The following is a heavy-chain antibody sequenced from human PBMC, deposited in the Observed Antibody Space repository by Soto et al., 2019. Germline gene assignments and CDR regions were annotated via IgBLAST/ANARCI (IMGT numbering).Heavy chain of an antibody. CDR2: IYYSGNT. J-gene: IGHJ4*02. CDR3: ARQGCSSCSVN. V-gene: IGHV4-39*01. CDR1: GGSISSSTYY. Sequence: SETLSLTCTVSGGSISSSTYYWGWIRQPPGKGLEWIGSIYYSGNTYYNPSLKSRVTISVDTSKNQFSLNLNSVTAADTAVYYCARQGCSSCSVNWGQGTLVTVSS. D-gene: IGHD2-2*01.